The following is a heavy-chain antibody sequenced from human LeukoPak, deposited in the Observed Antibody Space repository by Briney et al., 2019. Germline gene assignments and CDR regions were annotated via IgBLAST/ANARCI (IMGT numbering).Heavy chain of an antibody. CDR3: SRDEFEYCSGSSCAQRYDY. CDR2: IWYDGNNK. J-gene: IGHJ4*02. D-gene: IGHD2-2*01. CDR1: GFTFSSYV. Sequence: PGGSLRLSCTTSGFTFSSYVMHWVRQAPGKWLEWVAVIWYDGNNKYYGESVKGRFTVSRDNAKKSLYLQMKSLIAEDTAMYYCSRDEFEYCSGSSCAQRYDYWGQGTLVTVSS. V-gene: IGHV3-33*01.